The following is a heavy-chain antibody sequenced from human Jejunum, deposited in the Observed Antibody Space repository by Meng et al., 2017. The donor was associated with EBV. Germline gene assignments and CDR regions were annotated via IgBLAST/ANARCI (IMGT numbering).Heavy chain of an antibody. V-gene: IGHV1-3*04. D-gene: IGHD2/OR15-2a*01. Sequence: VQVLTPGEEVKKPGASVKVSCKASGYMFISYARHWVRQAPEQRLEWMGWINIGNGNTKYSQKFHGRLTISRDTSANTAYLELSSLTSEDTAIYYCATGDDYGNSNFDYWGQGTLVTVSS. CDR1: GYMFISYA. CDR3: ATGDDYGNSNFDY. CDR2: INIGNGNT. J-gene: IGHJ4*02.